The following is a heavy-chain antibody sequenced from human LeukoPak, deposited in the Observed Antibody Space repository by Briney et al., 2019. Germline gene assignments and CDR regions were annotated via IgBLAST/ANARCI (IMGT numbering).Heavy chain of an antibody. D-gene: IGHD4-17*01. Sequence: GESLKISCKHSEYSFPNYCIGWVRQMPGKGLEWMGIIYPDDSDTRYSPSFQGQVTISADKSISTAYLQWSSLKASDTAMYYCARRAVTTGNYYYYMDVWGKGTTVTVSS. CDR2: IYPDDSDT. J-gene: IGHJ6*03. V-gene: IGHV5-51*01. CDR1: EYSFPNYC. CDR3: ARRAVTTGNYYYYMDV.